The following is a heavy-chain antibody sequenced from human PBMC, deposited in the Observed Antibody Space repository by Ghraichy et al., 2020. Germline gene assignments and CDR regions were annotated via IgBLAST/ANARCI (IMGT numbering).Heavy chain of an antibody. CDR3: ARSSNKYYDFWSGYYTGFDS. V-gene: IGHV4-59*01. J-gene: IGHJ4*02. Sequence: SETLSLTCTVSGGSISSYYWGWIRQPPGKGLEWIGYIYYSGNTNYNPSLKSRVTISVDTSKNQFSLKLSSVTAADTAVYYCARSSNKYYDFWSGYYTGFDSWGQGTLVTVSS. CDR1: GGSISSYY. D-gene: IGHD3-3*01. CDR2: IYYSGNT.